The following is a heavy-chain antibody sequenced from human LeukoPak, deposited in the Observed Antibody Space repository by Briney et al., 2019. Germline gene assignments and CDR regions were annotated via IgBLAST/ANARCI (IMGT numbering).Heavy chain of an antibody. V-gene: IGHV3-49*04. J-gene: IGHJ4*02. CDR3: TRDAESRYYDSSGYPY. D-gene: IGHD3-22*01. Sequence: GGTLRLSCIASGFTFGDYAMSWVRQAPGKGLEWVGFIRSNSYGGTADYAASVKGRFSISRDDSKSIAYLQMNSLKTEDTAVYYCTRDAESRYYDSSGYPYWGQGTLVTVSS. CDR1: GFTFGDYA. CDR2: IRSNSYGGTA.